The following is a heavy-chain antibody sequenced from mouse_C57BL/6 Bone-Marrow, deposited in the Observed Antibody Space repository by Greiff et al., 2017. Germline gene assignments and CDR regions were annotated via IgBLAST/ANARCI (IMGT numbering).Heavy chain of an antibody. Sequence: QVHVKQSGAELARPGASVKMSCKASGYTFTSYTMHWVKQRPGQGLEWIGYINPSSGYTKYNQKFKDKATLTADKSSSTAYMQLSSLTSEDSAVYYCARFLRASWYFDVWGTGSTVTVAS. CDR1: GYTFTSYT. D-gene: IGHD3-3*01. CDR2: INPSSGYT. J-gene: IGHJ1*03. CDR3: ARFLRASWYFDV. V-gene: IGHV1-4*01.